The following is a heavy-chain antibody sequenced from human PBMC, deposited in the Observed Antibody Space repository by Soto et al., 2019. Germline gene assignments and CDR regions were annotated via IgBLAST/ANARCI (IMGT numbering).Heavy chain of an antibody. CDR3: ARDPFSPGVILPFDY. V-gene: IGHV3-48*01. CDR2: ISSSSSTI. Sequence: GGSLRLSCAASGFTFSSYSMNWVRQAPGKGLEWVSYISSSSSTIYYADSVKGRFTISRDNAKNSLYLQMNSLRAEDTAVYYFARDPFSPGVILPFDYWGQETLVTVPS. CDR1: GFTFSSYS. D-gene: IGHD3-22*01. J-gene: IGHJ4*02.